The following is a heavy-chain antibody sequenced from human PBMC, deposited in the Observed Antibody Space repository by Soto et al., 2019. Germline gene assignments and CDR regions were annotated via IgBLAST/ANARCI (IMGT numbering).Heavy chain of an antibody. D-gene: IGHD4-17*01. CDR1: NGSISNPIYY. J-gene: IGHJ4*02. V-gene: IGHV4-39*01. Sequence: SETLSLTCTVSNGSISNPIYYWGWMRQPPGKGLEWIGSIYHRGNTYYNQSLQGRVTISVDTSKNQYSLKLNSVTVAVTAVYYCASQRPTVTTFDYWGQGTLVTVSS. CDR2: IYHRGNT. CDR3: ASQRPTVTTFDY.